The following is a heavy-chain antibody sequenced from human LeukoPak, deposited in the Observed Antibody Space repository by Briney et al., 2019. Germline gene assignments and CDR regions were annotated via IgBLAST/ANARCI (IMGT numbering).Heavy chain of an antibody. J-gene: IGHJ5*02. CDR3: ASMPGGSSLSNWFDP. CDR2: IYPGDSDT. CDR1: GYSFTSYW. Sequence: GESLKIFCKGSGYSFTSYWIGWVRQMPGKSLEWMGIIYPGDSDTRYSPSFQGQVTISADKSISTAYLQWSSLKASDTAMYYCASMPGGSSLSNWFDPWGQGTLVTVSS. V-gene: IGHV5-51*01. D-gene: IGHD6-6*01.